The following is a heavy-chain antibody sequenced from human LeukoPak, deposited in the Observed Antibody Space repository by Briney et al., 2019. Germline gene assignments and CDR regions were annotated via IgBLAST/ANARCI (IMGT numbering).Heavy chain of an antibody. Sequence: GGSLRLSCAASGFTFSAYWMSWVRQAPGKGLEWVAHIKGDGSEKYSVDSVKGRFTISRDNAKSSLYLQMDSLRAEDTALYYCARGGFGYVYFDYWGQGSLVTVSS. CDR1: GFTFSAYW. CDR3: ARGGFGYVYFDY. V-gene: IGHV3-7*01. D-gene: IGHD2-8*01. CDR2: IKGDGSEK. J-gene: IGHJ4*02.